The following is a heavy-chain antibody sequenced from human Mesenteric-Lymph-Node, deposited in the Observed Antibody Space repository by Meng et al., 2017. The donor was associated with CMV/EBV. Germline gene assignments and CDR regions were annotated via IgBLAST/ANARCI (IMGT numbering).Heavy chain of an antibody. CDR2: INSDGSST. D-gene: IGHD3-3*01. CDR1: GFTFSPYW. J-gene: IGHJ4*02. V-gene: IGHV3-74*01. Sequence: GESLKISCAASGFTFSPYWIHWVRQAPGKGLVWVSRINSDGSSTSYADSVKGRFTISRDNAKNTLYLQMNSLRAEDTAVYYCARSYDFWSGFSNWGQGTLVTVSS. CDR3: ARSYDFWSGFSN.